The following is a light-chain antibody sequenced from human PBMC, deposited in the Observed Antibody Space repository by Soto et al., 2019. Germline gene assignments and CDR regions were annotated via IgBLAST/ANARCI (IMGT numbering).Light chain of an antibody. V-gene: IGLV2-14*01. Sequence: QSVLTQPASVSGSPGQSITISCIGTSSDVNDYNYVSWYQQSPGKAPKLLTYEVSHRPSWVSSRFSGSKSGITASLTISGLQAEDEAYYYCSSYTSRTTLGFGGGTKVTVL. CDR1: SSDVNDYNY. CDR3: SSYTSRTTLG. J-gene: IGLJ2*01. CDR2: EVS.